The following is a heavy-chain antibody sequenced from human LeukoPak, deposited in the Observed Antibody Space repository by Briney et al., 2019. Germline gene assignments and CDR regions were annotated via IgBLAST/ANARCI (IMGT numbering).Heavy chain of an antibody. J-gene: IGHJ4*02. Sequence: GGSLRLSCAASGFTVSSYAMHWVRQPIGKGLEWVSALGIAGDTFYPGSVKGRFTISRENAKNSLYLQMNSLRAEDTAMYYCARQKQSHGDFDCWGQGTLVTVSS. V-gene: IGHV3-13*01. CDR2: LGIAGDT. D-gene: IGHD1/OR15-1a*01. CDR3: ARQKQSHGDFDC. CDR1: GFTVSSYA.